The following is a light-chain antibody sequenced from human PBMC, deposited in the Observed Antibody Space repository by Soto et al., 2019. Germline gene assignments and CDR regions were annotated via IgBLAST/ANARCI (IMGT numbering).Light chain of an antibody. CDR1: QSVSSY. CDR3: QHRSNWPST. Sequence: EIVLTQSPATLSLSPGERATLSCRASQSVSSYLAWYQQKPGQAPRLLIYDASNRATGIPARFSGSGSGTDFTLTISSLEPEDFAFYYCQHRSNWPSTFGGGTKVEIK. V-gene: IGKV3-11*01. CDR2: DAS. J-gene: IGKJ4*01.